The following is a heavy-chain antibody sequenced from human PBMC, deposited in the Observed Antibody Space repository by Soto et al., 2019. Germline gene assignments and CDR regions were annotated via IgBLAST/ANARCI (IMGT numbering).Heavy chain of an antibody. CDR1: GFTVSSNY. CDR3: ARDPVHDYGDYGGY. V-gene: IGHV3-66*01. CDR2: IYSGGST. J-gene: IGHJ4*02. D-gene: IGHD4-17*01. Sequence: EVQLVESGGGLVQPGGSLRLYCAASGFTVSSNYMSWVRQAPGKGLEWVSVIYSGGSTYYADSVKGRFTISRDNSKNTLYLQMNSLRAEDTAVYYCARDPVHDYGDYGGYWGQGTLVTVSS.